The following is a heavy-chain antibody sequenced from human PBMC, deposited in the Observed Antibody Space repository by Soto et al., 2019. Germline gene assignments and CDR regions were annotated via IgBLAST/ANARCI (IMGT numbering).Heavy chain of an antibody. Sequence: GGSLRLSCSASGFTFSSYAMHWVRQAPGKGLEYVSAISSNGGSTYYADSVKGRFTISRDNSKNTLYLQMSSLRAEDTAVYYCVKAPQKTGINGYYFDYWGQGTLVTVSS. J-gene: IGHJ4*02. CDR3: VKAPQKTGINGYYFDY. CDR2: ISSNGGST. CDR1: GFTFSSYA. V-gene: IGHV3-64D*08. D-gene: IGHD1-1*01.